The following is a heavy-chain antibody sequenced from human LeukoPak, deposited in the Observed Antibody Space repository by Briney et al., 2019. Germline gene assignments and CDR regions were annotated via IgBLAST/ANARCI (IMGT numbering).Heavy chain of an antibody. V-gene: IGHV4-39*01. CDR1: GGSISSSSYY. D-gene: IGHD2-2*01. Sequence: PSETLSLTCTVSGGSISSSSYYWGWIRQPPGKGLEWIGSIYYSGSTYYNPSLKSRVTISVDTSKNQFSLKLSSMTAADTAVYYCARQRGGYCSSTSCSRLYAAEYFQHWGQGTLVTVSS. CDR2: IYYSGST. CDR3: ARQRGGYCSSTSCSRLYAAEYFQH. J-gene: IGHJ1*01.